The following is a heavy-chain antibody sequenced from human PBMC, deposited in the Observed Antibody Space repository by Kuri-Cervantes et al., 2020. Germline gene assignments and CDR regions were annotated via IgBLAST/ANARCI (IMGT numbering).Heavy chain of an antibody. CDR1: GFTFSSYS. V-gene: IGHV3-9*03. CDR2: INWNSVNI. CDR3: TKDIFTMVRGVIET. J-gene: IGHJ5*02. Sequence: SLKISCAASGFTFSSYSMNWVRQAPGKGLEWVSGINWNSVNIGYADSAKGRFTISRDNAKNSLYLQMNSLRAEDMALYYCTKDIFTMVRGVIETWGQGILVTVSS. D-gene: IGHD3-10*01.